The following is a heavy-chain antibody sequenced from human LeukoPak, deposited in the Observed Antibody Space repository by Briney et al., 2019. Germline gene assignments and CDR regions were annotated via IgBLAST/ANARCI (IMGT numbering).Heavy chain of an antibody. CDR3: ARGLSDSSGYYYGGRFDP. CDR2: IPYSKST. V-gene: IGHV4-59*01. Sequence: SETLSLTCTVSGGSISSYYWSWIRQPPGKGLEWVGYIPYSKSTNYNPSLKSRVTISGDTSKNQFSLKLSSVTAADTAVYYCARGLSDSSGYYYGGRFDPWGQGTLVTVSS. CDR1: GGSISSYY. J-gene: IGHJ5*02. D-gene: IGHD3-22*01.